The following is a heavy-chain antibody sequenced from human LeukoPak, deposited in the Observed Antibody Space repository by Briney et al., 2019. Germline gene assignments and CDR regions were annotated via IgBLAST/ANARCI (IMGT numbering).Heavy chain of an antibody. Sequence: GGSLRLSCAASGFTFGSYVMGWVRQAPGEGLAWVSTISAGGGGTYYADSVKGRFTISRDNSKNPLFLQVNSLRAEDTAVYYCAKRFCGRECFDYWGQGTLVTVSS. CDR1: GFTFGSYV. V-gene: IGHV3-23*01. J-gene: IGHJ4*02. CDR2: ISAGGGGT. D-gene: IGHD3-10*01. CDR3: AKRFCGRECFDY.